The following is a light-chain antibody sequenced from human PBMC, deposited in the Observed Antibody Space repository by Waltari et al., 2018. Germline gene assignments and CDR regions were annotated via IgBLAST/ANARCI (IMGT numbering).Light chain of an antibody. Sequence: DIVMTQSPDSLAVSLGDRATINCKSSQRILYRSNNQNYLAGYQQKPGQPPKLLIYWASNREVGVPDRFSGSGSGTDFTLTISSLQAEDVAVYYCQQYYNTQWTFGQGTKVEIK. CDR2: WAS. J-gene: IGKJ1*01. V-gene: IGKV4-1*01. CDR3: QQYYNTQWT. CDR1: QRILYRSNNQNY.